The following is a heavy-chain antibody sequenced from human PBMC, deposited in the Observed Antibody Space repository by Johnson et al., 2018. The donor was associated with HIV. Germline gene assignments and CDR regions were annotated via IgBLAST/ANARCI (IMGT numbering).Heavy chain of an antibody. D-gene: IGHD2-15*01. J-gene: IGHJ3*02. V-gene: IGHV3-30*02. CDR2: IRYDGSNK. Sequence: QVQLVESGGGLVQPGGSLKLSCAASGFTFSSYAMHWVRQAPGKGLEWVAFIRYDGSNKYYADSVKGRFTMSRDNSKNTLYLQMNSLRAEDTAVYYCARECSGGSCYPLDQDAFEIWGQGTMVTVSS. CDR1: GFTFSSYA. CDR3: ARECSGGSCYPLDQDAFEI.